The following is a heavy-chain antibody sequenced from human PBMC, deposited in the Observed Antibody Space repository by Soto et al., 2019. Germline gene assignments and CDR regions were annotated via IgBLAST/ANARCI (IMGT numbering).Heavy chain of an antibody. CDR1: GGSISSSSYY. V-gene: IGHV4-39*01. CDR3: ARHWAIFGVVTHYYYYYGMDV. D-gene: IGHD3-3*01. J-gene: IGHJ6*02. CDR2: IYYSGST. Sequence: SETLSLTCTVSGGSISSSSYYWGWIRQPPGKGLEWIGSIYYSGSTYYNPTLKSRVTISVDTSKNQFSLKLSSVTAADTAVYYCARHWAIFGVVTHYYYYYGMDVWGQGTTVTVSS.